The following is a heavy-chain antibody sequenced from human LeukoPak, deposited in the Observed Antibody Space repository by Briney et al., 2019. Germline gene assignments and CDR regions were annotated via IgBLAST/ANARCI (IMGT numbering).Heavy chain of an antibody. D-gene: IGHD4/OR15-4a*01. CDR1: GFTFSSYW. Sequence: GGSLRLSCAASGFTFSSYWMAWVRQAPGKGLEWVANIKQDGSDKYYADSVQGRFTISRDNSKNTVDLQINSLRAEDTAVYYCARDPGAINSYWGQGTLVTVSS. CDR2: IKQDGSDK. CDR3: ARDPGAINSY. J-gene: IGHJ4*02. V-gene: IGHV3-7*01.